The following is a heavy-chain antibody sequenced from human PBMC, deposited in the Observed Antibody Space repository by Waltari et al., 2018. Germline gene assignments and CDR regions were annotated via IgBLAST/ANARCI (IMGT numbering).Heavy chain of an antibody. Sequence: EVQLVESGGGLVQPGGSLRLSCAASGFTFSSYWMSWVRQAPGKGREWVANIKQDGSEKYYVDSVKGRFTISRDNAKNSLYLQMNSLRAEDTAVYYCAREGGYSILWSEAYYYYYMDVWGKGTTVTVSS. CDR2: IKQDGSEK. CDR3: AREGGYSILWSEAYYYYYMDV. V-gene: IGHV3-7*01. J-gene: IGHJ6*03. CDR1: GFTFSSYW. D-gene: IGHD2-21*01.